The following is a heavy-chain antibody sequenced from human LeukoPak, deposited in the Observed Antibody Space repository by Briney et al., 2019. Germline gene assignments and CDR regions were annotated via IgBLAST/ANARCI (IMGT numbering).Heavy chain of an antibody. V-gene: IGHV2-5*02. CDR2: IYWDDEK. D-gene: IGHD7-27*01. CDR3: AHSPHWGPTWPLDY. CDR1: GFSLSTNKVH. Sequence: KESGPTLVKPIQTRTLTCTFSGFSLSTNKVHVGWIHQPPGKALEWLAFIYWDDEKWYSPSLKSRLTITKDTSKNQVVFTMTNMDPGDTATYYCAHSPHWGPTWPLDYWGQGSLVTVSS. J-gene: IGHJ4*02.